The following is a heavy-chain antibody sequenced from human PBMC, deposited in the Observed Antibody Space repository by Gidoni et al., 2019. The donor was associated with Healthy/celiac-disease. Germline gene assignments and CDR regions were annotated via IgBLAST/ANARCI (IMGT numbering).Heavy chain of an antibody. V-gene: IGHV1-2*06. D-gene: IGHD1-20*01. CDR3: ERYNFSLDY. J-gene: IGHJ4*02. CDR1: GYTFTGYY. CDR2: INPNSGGT. Sequence: QLQLVQSGAEVKKPGASVQVSCKASGYTFTGYYMHLVRQATGQGLAWMGRINPNSGGTNYAQKFKGRVTMTRDTSISTAYMELSRLRSDDTAVYDCERYNFSLDYWGQGTLVTVSS.